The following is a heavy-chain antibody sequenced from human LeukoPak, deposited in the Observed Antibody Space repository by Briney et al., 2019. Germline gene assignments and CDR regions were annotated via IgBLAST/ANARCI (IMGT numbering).Heavy chain of an antibody. CDR1: GGSISSSSYY. CDR2: IYYSGST. V-gene: IGHV4-39*01. J-gene: IGHJ4*02. Sequence: SETLSLICTVSGGSISSSSYYWGWIRQPPGKGLEWIGSIYYSGSTYYNPSLKSRVTISVDTSKNQFSLKLSSVTAADTAVYYCATSRSIAAPFGYWGQGTLVTVSS. D-gene: IGHD6-6*01. CDR3: ATSRSIAAPFGY.